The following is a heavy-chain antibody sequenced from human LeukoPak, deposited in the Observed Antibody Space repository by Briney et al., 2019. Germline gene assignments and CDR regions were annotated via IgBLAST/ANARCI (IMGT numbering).Heavy chain of an antibody. CDR3: ARGPYDFWSGYKTRPYDY. D-gene: IGHD3-3*01. CDR1: GYTFTGYY. J-gene: IGHJ4*02. Sequence: ASVKVSCKASGYTFTGYYMHWVRQAPGQGLEWMGWINPNSGGTNYAQKFQGRVTMTRDTSISTAYMELSRLRSDDTAVYYCARGPYDFWSGYKTRPYDYWGQGTLATVSS. CDR2: INPNSGGT. V-gene: IGHV1-2*02.